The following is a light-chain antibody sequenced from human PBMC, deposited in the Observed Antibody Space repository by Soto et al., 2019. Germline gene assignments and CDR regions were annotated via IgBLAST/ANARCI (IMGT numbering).Light chain of an antibody. J-gene: IGLJ1*01. V-gene: IGLV1-40*01. CDR1: SSNIGAGYD. Sequence: QSVLTQPPSVSGAPGQRVTIPCSGGSSNIGAGYDVHWYQHLPGTAPKLLIYGNTNRPSGVPDRFSGSKSGTSASLAITGLQAEDEADYYCQSYDTSLSAYVFGSGTKLTVL. CDR3: QSYDTSLSAYV. CDR2: GNT.